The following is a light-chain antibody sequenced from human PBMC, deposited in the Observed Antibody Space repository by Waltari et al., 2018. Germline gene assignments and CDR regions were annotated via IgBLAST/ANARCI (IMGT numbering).Light chain of an antibody. V-gene: IGLV3-1*01. J-gene: IGLJ2*01. Sequence: YELTQPPSVSVSPGQTASITCSGDNLEDKFVCWYQQKAGQSPVLVIHQDSRRPSGIPERFSGSSSGNTATLTISGTQAMDEADYYCQAWDSSTDVVFGGGTGLTVL. CDR3: QAWDSSTDVV. CDR1: NLEDKF. CDR2: QDS.